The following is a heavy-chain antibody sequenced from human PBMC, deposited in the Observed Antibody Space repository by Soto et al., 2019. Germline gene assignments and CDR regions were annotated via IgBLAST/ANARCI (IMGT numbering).Heavy chain of an antibody. CDR3: ARRELVIYYYGMDV. CDR2: INHSGSA. CDR1: GGSFSGYI. V-gene: IGHV4-34*01. D-gene: IGHD2-15*01. Sequence: PSETLSLTCAVNGGSFSGYIWTWILQTPGKGLQWIGQINHSGSAVYNPSLKTRGTISVMSNNRFSLELSSVTAADTAVYFCARRELVIYYYGMDVWGQGTTVTVSS. J-gene: IGHJ6*02.